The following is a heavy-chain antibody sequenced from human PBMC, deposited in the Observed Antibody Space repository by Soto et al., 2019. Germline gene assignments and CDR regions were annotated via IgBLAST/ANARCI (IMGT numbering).Heavy chain of an antibody. CDR1: GFTCSNAW. Sequence: EVPLVESGGGLVKPGGSLRLSCAASGFTCSNAWMNGVRRATGKGLEWVGRIKSKTDGGTTDYAAPVKGRFTISRDDSKNTLYLQMNSLKTEDTVVYYCTTGGSYSSGWYYYYGMDVWGQGTTVTVSS. CDR2: IKSKTDGGTT. J-gene: IGHJ6*02. D-gene: IGHD6-19*01. CDR3: TTGGSYSSGWYYYYGMDV. V-gene: IGHV3-15*07.